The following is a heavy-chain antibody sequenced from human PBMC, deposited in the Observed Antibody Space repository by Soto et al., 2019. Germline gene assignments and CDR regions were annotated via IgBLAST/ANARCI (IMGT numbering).Heavy chain of an antibody. V-gene: IGHV3-21*01. CDR3: AKDSGYYDFWSGTDDHYYYGMDV. D-gene: IGHD3-3*01. CDR2: ISSSSSYK. CDR1: RFTLRSYS. Sequence: GALRLSRAASRFTLRSYSKNWVPPAPGKGLEWVSSISSSSSYKYYADSVKGRVTISRDNAKNSLYLQMNSLRAEDTAVYYCAKDSGYYDFWSGTDDHYYYGMDVWGQGTTVTVSS. J-gene: IGHJ6*02.